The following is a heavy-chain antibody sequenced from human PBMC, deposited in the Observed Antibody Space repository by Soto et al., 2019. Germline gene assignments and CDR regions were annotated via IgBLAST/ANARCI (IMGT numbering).Heavy chain of an antibody. Sequence: GGSRRLSCAASGFTFSSYGMHWVRQAPGKGLEWVAVIWYDGSNKYYADSVKGRFTISRDNSKNTLYLQMNSLRAEDTAVYYCARDPRDSSSWYGIGWFDPWGQGTLVTVSS. CDR3: ARDPRDSSSWYGIGWFDP. V-gene: IGHV3-33*01. J-gene: IGHJ5*02. CDR2: IWYDGSNK. D-gene: IGHD6-13*01. CDR1: GFTFSSYG.